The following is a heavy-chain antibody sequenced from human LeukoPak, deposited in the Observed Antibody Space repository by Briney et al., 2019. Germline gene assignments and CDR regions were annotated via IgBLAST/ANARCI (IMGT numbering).Heavy chain of an antibody. CDR3: ANDQVPDGLYDIDY. Sequence: GGSLRLSCIASGFTFSTYAMNWVRHVPGKGLEWVSVITGGSGLIRYADSVKGRFTISRDNSKSTVYLQMNSLRAEDTAIYYCANDQVPDGLYDIDYWGQGTLVTVSS. D-gene: IGHD3-9*01. CDR2: ITGGSGLI. J-gene: IGHJ4*02. V-gene: IGHV3-23*01. CDR1: GFTFSTYA.